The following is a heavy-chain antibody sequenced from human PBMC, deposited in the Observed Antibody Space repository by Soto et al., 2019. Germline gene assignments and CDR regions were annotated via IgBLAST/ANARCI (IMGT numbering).Heavy chain of an antibody. CDR3: VQATCPHLFDN. Sequence: PGGSLRLSCGASGFTFRSHWMHWVRKAPGKGLVWVSCIDFDGSATRYADSVKGRFTISRDNAKNTLYLQMNSLRVEDTAAYYLVQATCPHLFDNLGLGTEVTVSS. V-gene: IGHV3-74*01. D-gene: IGHD5-12*01. CDR1: GFTFRSHW. J-gene: IGHJ4*01. CDR2: IDFDGSAT.